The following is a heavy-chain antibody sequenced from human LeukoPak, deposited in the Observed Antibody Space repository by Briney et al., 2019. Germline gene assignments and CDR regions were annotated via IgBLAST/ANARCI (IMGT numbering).Heavy chain of an antibody. CDR2: ISSRQNDI. V-gene: IGHV3-21*01. Sequence: GGSLRLSCAASGFTFSSFNMNWVRQTPGKGLEWVSSISSRQNDIQYADSLEGRFTISRDNAKNSLYLQMDSLRAEDTAVYFCAREVGSGWNYFDLWGQGTLVTVSS. J-gene: IGHJ4*02. D-gene: IGHD6-19*01. CDR1: GFTFSSFN. CDR3: AREVGSGWNYFDL.